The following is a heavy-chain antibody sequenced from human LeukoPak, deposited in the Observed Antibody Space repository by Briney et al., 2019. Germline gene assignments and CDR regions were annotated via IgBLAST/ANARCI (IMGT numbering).Heavy chain of an antibody. D-gene: IGHD6-13*01. CDR2: ISGSGGST. CDR1: GFTFSSYA. Sequence: GGSLRLSCAAYGFTFSSYAMSWVRQAPGKGLEWVSAISGSGGSTYYADSVKGRFTISRDNSKNTLYLQMNSLRAEDTAVYYCAKDEPLVEKQQLAYDYWGQGTLVTVSS. CDR3: AKDEPLVEKQQLAYDY. J-gene: IGHJ4*02. V-gene: IGHV3-23*01.